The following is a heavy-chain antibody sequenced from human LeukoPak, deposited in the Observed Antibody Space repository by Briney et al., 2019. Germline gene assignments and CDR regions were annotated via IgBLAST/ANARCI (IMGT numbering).Heavy chain of an antibody. CDR2: IYYSGST. V-gene: IGHV4-59*12. CDR3: ARTYCSSTSCQISP. J-gene: IGHJ5*02. D-gene: IGHD2-2*01. Sequence: SSETLSLTCTVSGGSISSYYWSWIRQPPGKGLEWIGYIYYSGSTNYNPSLKSRVTMSVDTSKNQFSLKLSSVTAADTAVYYCARTYCSSTSCQISPWGQGTLVTVSS. CDR1: GGSISSYY.